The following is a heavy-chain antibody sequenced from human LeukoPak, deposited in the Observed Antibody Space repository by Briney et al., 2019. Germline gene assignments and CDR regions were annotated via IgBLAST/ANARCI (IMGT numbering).Heavy chain of an antibody. D-gene: IGHD6-6*01. J-gene: IGHJ4*02. V-gene: IGHV3-48*01. Sequence: GGSLRLSCAVSGFTFSSYVMSWVRQAPGKGLEWVPYISSSSSTIYYADSVKGRFTISRDNAKNSLYLQMNSLRAEDTAVYYCARAYGRYSSSSPVDYWGQGTLVTVSS. CDR3: ARAYGRYSSSSPVDY. CDR1: GFTFSSYV. CDR2: ISSSSSTI.